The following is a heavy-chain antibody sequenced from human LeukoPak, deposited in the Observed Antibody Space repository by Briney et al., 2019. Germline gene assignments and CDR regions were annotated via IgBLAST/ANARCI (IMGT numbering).Heavy chain of an antibody. CDR3: ARDPVGDTDL. J-gene: IGHJ5*02. D-gene: IGHD2-21*02. V-gene: IGHV4-34*01. CDR1: GGSFSGYY. Sequence: SETLSLTCAVYGGSFSGYYWSWIRQPPGKGLEWIGEINHSGSTNYNPSLKSRVTISVDTSKNQFSLKLSSVTAADTAVYYCARDPVGDTDLWGQGTLVTVSS. CDR2: INHSGST.